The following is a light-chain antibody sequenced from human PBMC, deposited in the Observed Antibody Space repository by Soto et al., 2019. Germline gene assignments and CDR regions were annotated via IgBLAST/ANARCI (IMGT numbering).Light chain of an antibody. V-gene: IGKV3-15*01. J-gene: IGKJ2*01. CDR2: GAS. CDR3: QPDNNFPLYP. CDR1: QSINTN. Sequence: GVSMSEVAVSVKKGEGVTLSGRASQSINTNLAWYQQKPGQAPRPLIYGASTRATGIPARFSGSGSGTEFTLTISSLQSEDFAVYFCQPDNNFPLYPFCQGT.